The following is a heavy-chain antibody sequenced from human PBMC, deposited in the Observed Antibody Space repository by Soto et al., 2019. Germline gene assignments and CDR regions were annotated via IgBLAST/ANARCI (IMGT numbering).Heavy chain of an antibody. V-gene: IGHV1-18*01. CDR2: ISAYNGHI. CDR3: ARDTDFVVDY. Sequence: GASVKVSCKASGYSFNTHGISWVRQAPGQGLEWMGWISAYNGHINYDQKFQGRVTLTTDTSTRTVYMELRSLRFDDTAVYYCARDTDFVVDYWGQGTLVNVSS. CDR1: GYSFNTHG. J-gene: IGHJ4*02. D-gene: IGHD3-16*02.